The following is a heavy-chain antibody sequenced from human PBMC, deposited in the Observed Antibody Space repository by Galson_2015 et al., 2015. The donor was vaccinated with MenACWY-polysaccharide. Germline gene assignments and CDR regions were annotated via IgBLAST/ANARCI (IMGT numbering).Heavy chain of an antibody. CDR3: AREGSRIGFHAFDV. Sequence: SLRLSCAASGLKFRGSGMHWVRQAPGKGLEWVAVIQYDGSQKQYIDSVKGRFTISRDNSKNTLYLEMNSLTAEDTALYYCAREGSRIGFHAFDVWGQGTTVIVSS. V-gene: IGHV3-33*01. D-gene: IGHD3-10*01. CDR2: IQYDGSQK. J-gene: IGHJ3*01. CDR1: GLKFRGSG.